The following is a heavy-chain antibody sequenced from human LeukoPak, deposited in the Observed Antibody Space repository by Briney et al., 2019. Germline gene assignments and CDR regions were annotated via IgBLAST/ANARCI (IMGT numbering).Heavy chain of an antibody. CDR1: GFGFSNYG. CDR3: ARDLGVTTFHYYYGLDV. V-gene: IGHV3-30*03. CDR2: MSYEGDYK. Sequence: GGSLRLSCAASGFGFSNYGMHWVRQAPGKGLEWLAVMSYEGDYKYYADSVKGRFTISRDNSQNTVFLQLNSLRAEDTAVYYCARDLGVTTFHYYYGLDVWGQGTTVTVS. D-gene: IGHD2-21*02. J-gene: IGHJ6*02.